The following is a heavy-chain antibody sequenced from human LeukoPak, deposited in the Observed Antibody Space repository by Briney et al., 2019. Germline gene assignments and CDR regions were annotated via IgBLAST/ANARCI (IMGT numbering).Heavy chain of an antibody. CDR2: IIPIFGTA. Sequence: ASVKVSCKASGYTFTSYGISWVRQAPGQGLEWMGGIIPIFGTANFAQKFQGRVTITADESTSTAYMELSSLRSEDTAVYYCARVMYGGSYDIYYFDYWGQGTLVTVSS. V-gene: IGHV1-69*13. D-gene: IGHD1-26*01. J-gene: IGHJ4*02. CDR3: ARVMYGGSYDIYYFDY. CDR1: GYTFTSYG.